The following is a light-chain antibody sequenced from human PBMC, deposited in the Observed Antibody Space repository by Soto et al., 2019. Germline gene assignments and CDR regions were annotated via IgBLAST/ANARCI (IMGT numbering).Light chain of an antibody. J-gene: IGKJ5*01. Sequence: DIQMTQSPSSLSASIGDTVTITCRATRSINNYLNWYQQKPGKVPKLVVYTAFILQAGVPSRFSDSGSGTDFTLTINNLQPEDFATYYCQQGYSIPFTFGQGTRLEMK. CDR2: TAF. V-gene: IGKV1-39*01. CDR3: QQGYSIPFT. CDR1: RSINNY.